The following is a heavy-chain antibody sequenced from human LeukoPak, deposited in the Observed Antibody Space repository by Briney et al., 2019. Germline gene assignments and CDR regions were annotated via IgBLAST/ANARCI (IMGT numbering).Heavy chain of an antibody. J-gene: IGHJ4*02. V-gene: IGHV1-69*13. CDR3: ARVVGGVAVAGYDY. Sequence: SVKVSCKASGGTFSSYAISWVRQAPGQGLEWMGGIIPIFGTANYAQKFQGRVTITADESTSTAYMELSSLRSEDTAVYYCARVVGGVAVAGYDYWGQGTLATVSS. CDR1: GGTFSSYA. D-gene: IGHD6-19*01. CDR2: IIPIFGTA.